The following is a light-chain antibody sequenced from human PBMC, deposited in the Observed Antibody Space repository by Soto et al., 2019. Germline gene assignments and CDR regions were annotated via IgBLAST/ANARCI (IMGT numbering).Light chain of an antibody. J-gene: IGKJ5*01. V-gene: IGKV3-20*01. CDR1: QSISSSY. CDR3: QQYGNVPRT. Sequence: EIVLTQSPGTLSLSPGERATLSCRASQSISSSYLAWYQQKPGQAPRLLMYGASSRATGIPDRFSGSGSGTDFTITISRLEPEDFAVYYCQQYGNVPRTFGQGTRLEIK. CDR2: GAS.